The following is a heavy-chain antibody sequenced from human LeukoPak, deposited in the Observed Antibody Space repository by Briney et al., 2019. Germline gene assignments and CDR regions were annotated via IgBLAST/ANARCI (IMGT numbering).Heavy chain of an antibody. V-gene: IGHV3-74*01. CDR1: GFSLSGYW. J-gene: IGHJ4*02. CDR3: AGSWFYRDYFEY. CDR2: ISPDGSDT. D-gene: IGHD3-10*01. Sequence: GGSLRLSCAASGFSLSGYWMHWVRQAPGKGLVWVSRISPDGSDTTYADSVKGRFTISRDNSKNTLYLQMNSLRVEDTAVYYCAGSWFYRDYFEYWGQGTLVTVSS.